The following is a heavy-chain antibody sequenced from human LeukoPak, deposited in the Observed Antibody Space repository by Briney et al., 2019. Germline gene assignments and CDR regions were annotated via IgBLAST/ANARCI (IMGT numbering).Heavy chain of an antibody. J-gene: IGHJ6*03. V-gene: IGHV1-69*05. CDR1: GGTFSSYA. CDR3: ARGITMVRGVRDPYYYYYYMDV. Sequence: GASVKVSYKASGGTFSSYAISWVRQAPGQGLEWMARIIPIFGTANYAQKFQGRVTITTDESTSTAYMELSSLRSEDTAVYYCARGITMVRGVRDPYYYYYYMDVWGKGTTVTVSS. D-gene: IGHD3-10*01. CDR2: IIPIFGTA.